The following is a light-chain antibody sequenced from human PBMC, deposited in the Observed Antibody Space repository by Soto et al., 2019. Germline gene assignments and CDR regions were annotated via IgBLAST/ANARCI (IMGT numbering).Light chain of an antibody. V-gene: IGLV2-14*03. Sequence: QSVLTQPASVSGSPGQSITISCTGTSSDVGGFNYVSWYQHHPGKAPQLMIYDVSNRPSGVSNRFSGSKSGNTASLTISGLQAEVEADYYCSSYTSSSTLSVVFGGGTKVTVL. CDR1: SSDVGGFNY. CDR2: DVS. CDR3: SSYTSSSTLSVV. J-gene: IGLJ2*01.